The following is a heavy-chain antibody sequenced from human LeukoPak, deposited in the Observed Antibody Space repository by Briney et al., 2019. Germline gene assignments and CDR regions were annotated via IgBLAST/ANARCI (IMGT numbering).Heavy chain of an antibody. V-gene: IGHV3-30*19. CDR3: ARDAYNYDYVWGSYRTTMPFDY. Sequence: PGGSLRLSCAASGFTFSSYGMHWVRQAPGKGLDWVAVISYDGSNKYYADSVKGRFTISRDNSKNTLYLQMNSLRAEDTAVYYCARDAYNYDYVWGSYRTTMPFDYWGQGTLVTVSS. J-gene: IGHJ4*02. D-gene: IGHD3-16*02. CDR1: GFTFSSYG. CDR2: ISYDGSNK.